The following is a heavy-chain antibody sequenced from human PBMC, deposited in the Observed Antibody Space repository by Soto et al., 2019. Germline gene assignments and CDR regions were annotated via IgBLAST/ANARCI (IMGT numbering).Heavy chain of an antibody. CDR1: GFTFSSYS. CDR3: ARGSQLPAAMYYYYYMDV. CDR2: ISSSSSYI. V-gene: IGHV3-21*01. D-gene: IGHD2-2*01. J-gene: IGHJ6*03. Sequence: EVQLVESGGGLVKPGGSLRLSCAASGFTFSSYSMNWVRQAPGKGLEWVSSISSSSSYIYYADSVKGRFTISRDNAKNSLYLQMNSLRAEDTAVYYCARGSQLPAAMYYYYYMDVWGKGTTVTVSS.